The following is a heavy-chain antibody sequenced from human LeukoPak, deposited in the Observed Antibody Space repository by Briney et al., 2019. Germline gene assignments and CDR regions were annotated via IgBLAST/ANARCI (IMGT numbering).Heavy chain of an antibody. CDR3: ARGRPGLASAGTYDF. D-gene: IGHD6-13*01. Sequence: ASVKVSCKASGYTFTSSDINWVRQAPGQGLEWMGRMNPNSGKTGSARKFQGRVAMTKNISISTAYIEVSSLGYEDTATYYCARGRPGLASAGTYDFWGQGTLITVSS. V-gene: IGHV1-8*01. CDR2: MNPNSGKT. CDR1: GYTFTSSD. J-gene: IGHJ4*02.